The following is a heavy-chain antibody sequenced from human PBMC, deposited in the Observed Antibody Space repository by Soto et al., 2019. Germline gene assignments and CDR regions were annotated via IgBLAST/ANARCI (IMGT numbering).Heavy chain of an antibody. D-gene: IGHD3-3*01. CDR1: GFSLTTNGLC. CDR2: IDWDGDK. Sequence: SGPTLVNPTQTLTLTCTFSGFSLTTNGLCVTWIRQPPGKALEWLALIDWDGDKYYKTSLKTRLAISRDTSKSQVVLTMTDMDPDDTAIYYCARVFGDFWNGNPDSVSQPYYSYSGLDVWGQGTTVTVSS. CDR3: ARVFGDFWNGNPDSVSQPYYSYSGLDV. J-gene: IGHJ6*02. V-gene: IGHV2-70*01.